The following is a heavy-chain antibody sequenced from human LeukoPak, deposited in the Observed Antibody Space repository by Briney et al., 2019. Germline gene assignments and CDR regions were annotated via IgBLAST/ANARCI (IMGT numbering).Heavy chain of an antibody. CDR2: ISGSGGST. CDR3: AKFPPDSSGWYGYFDY. CDR1: GFTFSSYA. Sequence: GGSLRLSCAASGFTFSSYAMSWVRQAPGKGLEWVSAISGSGGSTYYADSVKGRFTISRDNSKNTLYLQMNSLRAEDTAVYYCAKFPPDSSGWYGYFDYWGQGTLVTVSS. D-gene: IGHD6-19*01. J-gene: IGHJ4*02. V-gene: IGHV3-23*01.